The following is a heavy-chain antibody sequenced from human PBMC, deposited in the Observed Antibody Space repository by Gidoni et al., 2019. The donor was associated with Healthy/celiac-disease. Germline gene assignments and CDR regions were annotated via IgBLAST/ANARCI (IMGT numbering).Heavy chain of an antibody. V-gene: IGHV1-69*01. Sequence: QVQLVQSGAEVKKPVSSVKVSCKADGGPFSSYAISWVRQAPGQGLEWMGVIIPIVGTANYAQKFQGRVTITADESTSTAYMELSSLRSEDTAVYYCARDSGPPAVVDYWGQGTLVTVSS. CDR1: GGPFSSYA. J-gene: IGHJ4*02. CDR3: ARDSGPPAVVDY. CDR2: IIPIVGTA. D-gene: IGHD3-22*01.